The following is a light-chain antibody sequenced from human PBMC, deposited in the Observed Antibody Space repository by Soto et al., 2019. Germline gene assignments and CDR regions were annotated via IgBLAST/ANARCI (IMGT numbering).Light chain of an antibody. CDR3: QQLNSYTLT. Sequence: DIQLTQSPSFLSASVGDRVTITCRASQGISSYLAWYQQKPGKAPKLLIYAASTLQSGVPSRFSGSGSGTEFTLTISSLQPEDFATCYCQQLNSYTLTFGGGTKVDI. J-gene: IGKJ4*01. CDR2: AAS. V-gene: IGKV1-9*01. CDR1: QGISSY.